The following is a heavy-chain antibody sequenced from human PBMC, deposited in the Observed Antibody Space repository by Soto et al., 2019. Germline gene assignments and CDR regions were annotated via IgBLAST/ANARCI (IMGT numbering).Heavy chain of an antibody. CDR2: ISSSSNI. J-gene: IGHJ4*02. CDR3: ARTLAAAYFAY. D-gene: IGHD6-13*01. Sequence: EVQLVESGGGLVQPGGSLRLSCAASGFTFSSYSMNWVRQAPGKGLEWVSYISSSSNIYYEDSVKGRFTISRDNAKNSLELQMNSLRDEDTAVYYCARTLAAAYFAYWGQGTLVTVSS. CDR1: GFTFSSYS. V-gene: IGHV3-48*02.